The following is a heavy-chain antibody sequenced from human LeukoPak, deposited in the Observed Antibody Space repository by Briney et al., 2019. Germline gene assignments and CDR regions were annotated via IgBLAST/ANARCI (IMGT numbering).Heavy chain of an antibody. CDR3: ARVPHKKRYFDWLLYYFDY. CDR2: IYYSGST. J-gene: IGHJ4*02. CDR1: GGSISSGGYY. D-gene: IGHD3-9*01. V-gene: IGHV4-31*03. Sequence: SETLSLTCTVSGGSISSGGYYWSWIRQHPGKGLEWIGYIYYSGSTYYNPSLKSRVTISVDTSKNQFSLRLSSVTAADTAVYYCARVPHKKRYFDWLLYYFDYWGQGTLVTVSS.